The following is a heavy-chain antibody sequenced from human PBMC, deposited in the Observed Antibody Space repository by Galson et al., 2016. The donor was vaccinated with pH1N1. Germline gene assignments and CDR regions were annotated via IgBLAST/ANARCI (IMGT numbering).Heavy chain of an antibody. CDR2: IYYSGST. J-gene: IGHJ4*02. Sequence: LSLTCTVSGGSISTSNFYWGWIRQSPGKGLEWIGNIYYSGSTYYNPSPKSRVTIPVDTSKKQFSLNLNSVTAADTAVYYCARARKITRQTFWATADALRGGSGRFDYWGQGTLVTVSS. D-gene: IGHD3-10*01. CDR1: GGSISTSNFY. CDR3: ARARKITRQTFWATADALRGGSGRFDY. V-gene: IGHV4-39*07.